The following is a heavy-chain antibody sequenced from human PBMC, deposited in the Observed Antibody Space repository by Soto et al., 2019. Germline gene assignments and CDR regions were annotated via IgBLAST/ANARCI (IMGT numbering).Heavy chain of an antibody. Sequence: PSETLSLTCTVSGDSISTDYWSWIRQSPGKGLEWIGSIHYSGSTYYNPSLKSRVTISVDTSKNQFSLRLSSVTAADTTVYYCARLNGYCVSTGCHGYYGMDVWGQGTTVTVSS. D-gene: IGHD2-2*03. CDR3: ARLNGYCVSTGCHGYYGMDV. CDR2: IHYSGST. J-gene: IGHJ6*02. V-gene: IGHV4-59*05. CDR1: GDSISTDY.